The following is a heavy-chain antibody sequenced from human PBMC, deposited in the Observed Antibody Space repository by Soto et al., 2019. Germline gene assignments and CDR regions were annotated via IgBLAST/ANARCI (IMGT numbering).Heavy chain of an antibody. CDR2: ISGSGGST. V-gene: IGHV3-23*01. CDR1: GFTFSSYA. J-gene: IGHJ3*02. D-gene: IGHD2-2*01. CDR3: AKATSPPGAFDI. Sequence: EVQLLESGGALVQPGGSLRLSCAASGFTFSSYAMSWVRQAPGKGLEWVSAISGSGGSTYYADSVKGRFTISRDNSKNTLYLQMNSLRAENTAVYYCAKATSPPGAFDIWGQGTMVTVSS.